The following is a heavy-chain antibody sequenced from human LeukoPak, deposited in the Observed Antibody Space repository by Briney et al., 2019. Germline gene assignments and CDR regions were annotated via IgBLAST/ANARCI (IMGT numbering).Heavy chain of an antibody. CDR1: GVSISSSSYY. CDR3: ARRPTPRYYYGSGSWDY. D-gene: IGHD3-10*01. J-gene: IGHJ4*02. CDR2: IYYSGST. V-gene: IGHV4-39*07. Sequence: SETLSLTCNVSGVSISSSSYYWGWIRQPPGKGLEWIGSIYYSGSTYYNPSLKSRVTISVDTSKNQFSLKLSSVTAADTAVYYCARRPTPRYYYGSGSWDYWGQGTLVTVSS.